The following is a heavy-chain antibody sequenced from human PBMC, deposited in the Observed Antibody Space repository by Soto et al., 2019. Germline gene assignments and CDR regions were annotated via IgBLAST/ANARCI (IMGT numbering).Heavy chain of an antibody. J-gene: IGHJ4*02. V-gene: IGHV3-21*01. Sequence: GGSLRLSCAASGFTFSSYSMNWVRQAPGKGLEWVSSISSSSSYIYYADSVKGRFTISRDNAKNSLYLQMNSLRAEDTAVYYCARGGVYYGSAFDYWGQGTLVTVSS. CDR2: ISSSSSYI. CDR3: ARGGVYYGSAFDY. CDR1: GFTFSSYS. D-gene: IGHD3-10*01.